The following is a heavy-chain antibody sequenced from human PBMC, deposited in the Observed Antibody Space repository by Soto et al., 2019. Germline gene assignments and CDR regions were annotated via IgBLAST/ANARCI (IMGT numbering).Heavy chain of an antibody. V-gene: IGHV4-31*03. CDR1: GGSISSGGYY. CDR2: IYYSGST. CDR3: ARVRGYCSSTSCVPYGMDV. J-gene: IGHJ6*02. D-gene: IGHD2-2*01. Sequence: QVQLQESGPGLVKPSQTLSLTCTVSGGSISSGGYYWSWIRQHPGKGLEWIGYIYYSGSTYYNPSLKSRVTISVDTSKNQFSLKLSSVTAADTAVYYCARVRGYCSSTSCVPYGMDVWGQETTVTVSS.